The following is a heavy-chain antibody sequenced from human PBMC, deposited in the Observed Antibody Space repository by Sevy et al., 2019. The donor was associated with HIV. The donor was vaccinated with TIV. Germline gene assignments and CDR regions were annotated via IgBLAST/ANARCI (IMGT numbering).Heavy chain of an antibody. D-gene: IGHD3-22*01. CDR2: TSYDGSKK. J-gene: IGHJ3*02. Sequence: GGSLRLSCAASGFTFSSYCMHWVRQAPGKGLEWVAVTSYDGSKKYYADSVKGRFTISRDNSRTTLYLETNSLRAEDTAVYYCARDGGGYYYDSSGYYHDAFDIWGLGTMVTVSS. V-gene: IGHV3-30-3*01. CDR1: GFTFSSYC. CDR3: ARDGGGYYYDSSGYYHDAFDI.